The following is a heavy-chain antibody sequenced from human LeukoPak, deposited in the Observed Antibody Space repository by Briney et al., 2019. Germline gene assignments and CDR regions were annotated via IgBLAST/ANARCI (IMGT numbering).Heavy chain of an antibody. V-gene: IGHV1-69*05. CDR3: ARVDTAMVTSDDAFDI. CDR1: GGTFSSYA. D-gene: IGHD5-18*01. CDR2: IIPIFGTA. J-gene: IGHJ3*02. Sequence: GASVKVSCKASGGTFSSYAISWVRQAPGQGPEWMGGIIPIFGTANYAQKFQGRVTITTDESTSTAYMELSSLRSEDTAVYYCARVDTAMVTSDDAFDIWGQGTMVTVSS.